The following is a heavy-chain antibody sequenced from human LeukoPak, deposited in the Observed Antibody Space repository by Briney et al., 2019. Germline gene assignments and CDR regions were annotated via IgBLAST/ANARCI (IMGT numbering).Heavy chain of an antibody. CDR1: GGSISSYY. D-gene: IGHD3-10*01. J-gene: IGHJ4*02. V-gene: IGHV4-59*01. CDR3: ARVGFREPAFDY. CDR2: IYYSGST. Sequence: SETLSLTCTVSGGSISSYYWSWIRQPPGKGLEWIGYIYYSGSTNYNPSLKSRVTISVDTSKNQFSLKLSSVTAADTAVYYCARVGFREPAFDYWGQGTQVTVSA.